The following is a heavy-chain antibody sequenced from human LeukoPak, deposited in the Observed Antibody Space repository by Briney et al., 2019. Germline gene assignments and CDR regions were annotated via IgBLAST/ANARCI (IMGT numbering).Heavy chain of an antibody. D-gene: IGHD3-22*01. CDR1: GYTFTSYG. CDR2: ISAYSGNT. Sequence: GASVKVSRKASGYTFTSYGISWVRQAPGQGLEWMGWISAYSGNTNYAQKLQGRVTMTTDTTTSTAYMELRSLRSDDTAVYYCARDRYYSDSSGYYRFDYWGQGTLVTVSS. CDR3: ARDRYYSDSSGYYRFDY. J-gene: IGHJ4*02. V-gene: IGHV1-18*01.